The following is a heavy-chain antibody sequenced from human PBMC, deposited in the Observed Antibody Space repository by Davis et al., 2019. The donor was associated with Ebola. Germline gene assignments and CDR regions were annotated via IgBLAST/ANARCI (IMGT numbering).Heavy chain of an antibody. CDR2: ISGNSHNI. D-gene: IGHD1-26*01. J-gene: IGHJ4*02. Sequence: GESLKISCAASGITVSSYAMGWVRQAPGKGLEWVSTISGNSHNIHYADSVEGRFTISRDNSQNTLYLQMNSLRADDTAVYYCGGAWDWGQGTLVTVSS. CDR3: GGAWD. V-gene: IGHV3-23*01. CDR1: GITVSSYA.